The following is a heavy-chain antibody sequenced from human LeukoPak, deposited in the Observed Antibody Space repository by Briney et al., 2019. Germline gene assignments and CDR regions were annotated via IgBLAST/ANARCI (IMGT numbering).Heavy chain of an antibody. V-gene: IGHV1-18*01. D-gene: IGHD4-17*01. CDR1: GYTFTSYG. J-gene: IGHJ6*02. Sequence: GASVKVSCKASGYTFTSYGISWVRRAPGQGLEWMGWISAYNGNTNYAQKLQGRVTMTTDTSTSTAYMELRSLRSDDTAVYYCARGLLTTVTPGAPADYYYYGMDVWGQGTTVTVSS. CDR3: ARGLLTTVTPGAPADYYYYGMDV. CDR2: ISAYNGNT.